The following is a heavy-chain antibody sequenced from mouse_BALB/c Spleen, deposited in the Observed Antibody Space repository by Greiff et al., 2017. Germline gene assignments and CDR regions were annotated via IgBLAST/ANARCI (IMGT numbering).Heavy chain of an antibody. V-gene: IGHV14-3*02. CDR3: ARDTTVVDYAMDY. Sequence: EVQLQQSGAELVKPGASVKLSCTASGFNIKDTYMHWVKQRPEQGLEWIGRIDPANGNTKYDPKFQGKATITADTSSNTAYLQLSSLTSEDTAVYYCARDTTVVDYAMDYWGQGTSVTVSS. J-gene: IGHJ4*01. CDR2: IDPANGNT. CDR1: GFNIKDTY. D-gene: IGHD1-1*01.